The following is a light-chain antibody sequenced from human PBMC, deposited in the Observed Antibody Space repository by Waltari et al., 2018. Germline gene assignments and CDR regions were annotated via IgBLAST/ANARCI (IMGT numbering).Light chain of an antibody. J-gene: IGKJ4*01. CDR3: QQLYNYH. V-gene: IGKV1-9*01. CDR2: AAS. Sequence: DVQVTQSPSFVSASVGDRVTITCRASRDIRSSLAWYQQKPGKAPKLLICAASTLESGVPSRFSGSGSATEFTLTSNSLQPEDFATYYCQQLYNYHFGGGTKVEFK. CDR1: RDIRSS.